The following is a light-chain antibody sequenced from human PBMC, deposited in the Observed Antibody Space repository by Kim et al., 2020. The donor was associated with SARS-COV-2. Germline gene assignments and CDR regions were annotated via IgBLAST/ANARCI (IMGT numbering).Light chain of an antibody. CDR2: RNN. J-gene: IGLJ3*02. V-gene: IGLV1-47*01. Sequence: QAVVTQPPSASGTPGQRVTISCSGSSSNIGSNYVYWYQQLPGTAPKLLIYRNNQRPSGVPDRFSGSKSGTSASLAISGLRSEDEADYYCAAWDESLSGWVFGGGTQLTVL. CDR3: AAWDESLSGWV. CDR1: SSNIGSNY.